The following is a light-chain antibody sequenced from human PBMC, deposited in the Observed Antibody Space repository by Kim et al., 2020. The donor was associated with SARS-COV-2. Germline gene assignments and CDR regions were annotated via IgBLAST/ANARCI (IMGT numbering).Light chain of an antibody. CDR1: NIGRQN. Sequence: APGKTASLTCGGNNIGRQNVHWYQQKSGQAPVLVIYYDSDRPSGIPERFSGSNSGNTATLTISRVEAGDEADYYCKVSDSGSDHVVFGGGTQLTVL. CDR2: YDS. J-gene: IGLJ2*01. CDR3: KVSDSGSDHVV. V-gene: IGLV3-21*04.